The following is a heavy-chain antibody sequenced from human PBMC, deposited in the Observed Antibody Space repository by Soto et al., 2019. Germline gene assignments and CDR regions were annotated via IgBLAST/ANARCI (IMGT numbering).Heavy chain of an antibody. V-gene: IGHV4-59*02. D-gene: IGHD3-22*01. J-gene: IGHJ5*02. Sequence: ETLSLTCNVSGASVSNGYWSWIRQPPGKGLEWIGFMYFGGSFNYNPSLTSRATISVETSKNQFSMKLTSVTASDTAVYYCARSYYDSTGFAVDPWGQGTLVTVSS. CDR2: MYFGGSF. CDR3: ARSYYDSTGFAVDP. CDR1: GASVSNGY.